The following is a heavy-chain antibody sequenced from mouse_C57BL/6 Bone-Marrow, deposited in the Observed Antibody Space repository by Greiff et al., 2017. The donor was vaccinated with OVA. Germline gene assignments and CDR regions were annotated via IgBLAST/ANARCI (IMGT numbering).Heavy chain of an antibody. CDR2: MYTGDEDP. D-gene: IGHD1-1*01. CDR1: GYAFSSSW. V-gene: IGHV1-82*01. J-gene: IGHJ1*03. Sequence: VQLQQSGTELVKPGASVKISCKASGYAFSSSWMNWVKQRPGKGLEWIGRMYTGDEDPNYNGKFKGKASLTADKSSSAAYMQHSSLTSEDSAVYFCARGYYGSSYGWYFDVWGTGTTVTVSS. CDR3: ARGYYGSSYGWYFDV.